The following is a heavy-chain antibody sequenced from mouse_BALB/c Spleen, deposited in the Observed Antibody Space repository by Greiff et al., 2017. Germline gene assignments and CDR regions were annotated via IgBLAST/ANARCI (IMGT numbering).Heavy chain of an antibody. D-gene: IGHD2-1*01. J-gene: IGHJ4*01. CDR1: GFTFSSYA. Sequence: VQLKESGGGLVKPGGSLKLSCAASGFTFSSYAMSWVRQSPEKRLEWVAEISSGGSYTYYPDTVTGRFTISRDNAKNTLYLEMSSLRSEDTAMYYCARDIYGNYAMDYWGQGTSVTVSS. CDR2: ISSGGSYT. V-gene: IGHV5-9-4*01. CDR3: ARDIYGNYAMDY.